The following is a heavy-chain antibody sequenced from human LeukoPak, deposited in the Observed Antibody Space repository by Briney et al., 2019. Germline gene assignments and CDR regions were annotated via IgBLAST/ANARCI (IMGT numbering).Heavy chain of an antibody. J-gene: IGHJ6*02. CDR3: ARYDSWSGEDAYYGMDV. V-gene: IGHV1-18*01. CDR1: GYTFTSYG. D-gene: IGHD3-3*01. Sequence: GASVKVSCKASGYTFTSYGISWVRQAPGQGLEWMGWISAYNGNTNYAQKLQGRVTMTTDTSTSTAYMELRSLRSDDTAVYYCARYDSWSGEDAYYGMDVWGQGTTVTVSS. CDR2: ISAYNGNT.